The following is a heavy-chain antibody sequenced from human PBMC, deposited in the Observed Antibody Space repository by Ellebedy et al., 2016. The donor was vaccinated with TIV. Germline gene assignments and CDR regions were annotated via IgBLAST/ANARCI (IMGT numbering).Heavy chain of an antibody. CDR1: GGSISSSSYY. D-gene: IGHD6-6*01. CDR3: ARVWRQLEDKPWFDP. J-gene: IGHJ5*02. V-gene: IGHV4-39*01. Sequence: GSLRLXCTVSGGSISSSSYYWGWIRQPPGKGLEWIGSIYYSGSTYYNPSLKSRVTISVDTSKNQFSLKLSSVTAADTAVYYCARVWRQLEDKPWFDPWGQGTLVTVSS. CDR2: IYYSGST.